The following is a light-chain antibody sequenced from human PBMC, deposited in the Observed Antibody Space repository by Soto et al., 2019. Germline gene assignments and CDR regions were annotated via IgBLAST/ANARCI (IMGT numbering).Light chain of an antibody. V-gene: IGLV2-14*01. CDR2: DVS. Sequence: QSALTQPASVSGSPGQSITISCTGTSSDVGNYNYVSWYQQHPGKAPKLMIYDVSNRPSGVSNRFSGSKSGNTASLTISGLQAEDEADYYCASYSSRSPVVIGGGTQLTVL. CDR3: ASYSSRSPVV. J-gene: IGLJ2*01. CDR1: SSDVGNYNY.